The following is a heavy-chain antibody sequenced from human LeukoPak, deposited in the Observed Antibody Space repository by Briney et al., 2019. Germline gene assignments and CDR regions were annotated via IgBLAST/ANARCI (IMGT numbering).Heavy chain of an antibody. CDR1: GFTFSSYD. CDR3: IRGGIQVSGIDAFDI. Sequence: GGSLRLSCAASGFTFSSYDMHWVRPAPGRGLEWVSAIGIAGDIYYPDSVKGRFTISRENAKNSMYLQMNSLKDGDTAVYYCIRGGIQVSGIDAFDIWGQGTMVTVSS. J-gene: IGHJ3*02. CDR2: IGIAGDI. D-gene: IGHD5/OR15-5a*01. V-gene: IGHV3-13*01.